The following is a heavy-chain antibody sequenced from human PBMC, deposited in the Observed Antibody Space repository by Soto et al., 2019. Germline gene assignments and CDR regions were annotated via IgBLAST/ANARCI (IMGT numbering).Heavy chain of an antibody. Sequence: GGSLRLSCAASGFTFSSYGMHWVRQAPGKGLEWVAVISYDGSNKYYADSVKGRFTISRDNSKNTLYLQMNSLRAEDTAVYYCAKPHYCSNPPRLGYWGQGSLV. J-gene: IGHJ4*02. D-gene: IGHD4-4*01. CDR2: ISYDGSNK. CDR3: AKPHYCSNPPRLGY. V-gene: IGHV3-30*18. CDR1: GFTFSSYG.